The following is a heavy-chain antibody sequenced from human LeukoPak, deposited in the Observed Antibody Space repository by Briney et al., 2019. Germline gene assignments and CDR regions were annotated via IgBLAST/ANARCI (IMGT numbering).Heavy chain of an antibody. V-gene: IGHV3-30*03. CDR2: ISYDGTNK. CDR1: GFIFSSLA. D-gene: IGHD6-13*01. CDR3: ARDTVHGYHPGIAAAEALD. Sequence: PGGSLRLSCAASGFIFSSLAMDWVRQAPGKGPEWVAFISYDGTNKYYADSVKGRFTISRDNSKSTLYLQMNSLRAEDTAVYYCARDTVHGYHPGIAAAEALDWGQGTLVTVSS. J-gene: IGHJ4*02.